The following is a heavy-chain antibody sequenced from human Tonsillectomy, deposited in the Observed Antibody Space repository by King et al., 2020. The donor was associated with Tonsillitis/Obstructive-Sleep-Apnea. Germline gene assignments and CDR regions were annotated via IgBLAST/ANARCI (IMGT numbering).Heavy chain of an antibody. V-gene: IGHV1-2*02. J-gene: IGHJ4*02. Sequence: VQLVESGAEVKKPGASVKVSCKASGYTFTGYYMHWVRQAPGQGLEWMGWINPNTGGTDYAQKFQGRVTMTRDTSINTAYVDLKRLRSDDTAVYYCARSPFPEEGPAYWGQGTLVTVSS. CDR3: ARSPFPEEGPAY. CDR1: GYTFTGYY. D-gene: IGHD2/OR15-2a*01. CDR2: INPNTGGT.